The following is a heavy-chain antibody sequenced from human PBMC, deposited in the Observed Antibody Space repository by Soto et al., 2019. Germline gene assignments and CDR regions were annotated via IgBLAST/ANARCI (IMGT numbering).Heavy chain of an antibody. Sequence: ASVKGSCKTSGYTFSNYGITWVRQAPGQPLEWLGWISLYSDGTNYAQKFQGRVSMTTDTSTTTAYMELRSLRSDDTAVYYCARVVPGAEAWFGPWGQGNLVTV. CDR1: GYTFSNYG. J-gene: IGHJ5*02. CDR3: ARVVPGAEAWFGP. V-gene: IGHV1-18*01. CDR2: ISLYSDGT. D-gene: IGHD2-2*01.